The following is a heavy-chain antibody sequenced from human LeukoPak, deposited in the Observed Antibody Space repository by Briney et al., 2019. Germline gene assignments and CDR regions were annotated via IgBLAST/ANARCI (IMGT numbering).Heavy chain of an antibody. CDR3: ARDRYGDYDFDY. CDR1: GDSISTYY. J-gene: IGHJ4*02. Sequence: KPSETLSLTCTVSGDSISTYYWSWIRQPPGKGLEWIGYIYYSGSTNYNPSLKSRVTISVDTSKNQFSLKLSSVTAADTAVYYCARDRYGDYDFDYWGQGTPVTVSS. CDR2: IYYSGST. D-gene: IGHD4-17*01. V-gene: IGHV4-59*01.